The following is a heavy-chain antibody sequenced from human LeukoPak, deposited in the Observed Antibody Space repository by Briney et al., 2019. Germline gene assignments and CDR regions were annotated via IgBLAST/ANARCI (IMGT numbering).Heavy chain of an antibody. V-gene: IGHV3-23*01. Sequence: PGGSLRLSCGASGFPFSNFAMSWVRQAPGKGLEWVSGISGSGSTTLYADSVKGRFNISRDNSKNMLYLQMNRLRADDTAVYHCAKEGYASSWYRFDSWGQGTLVTVSS. CDR2: ISGSGSTT. D-gene: IGHD6-13*01. CDR3: AKEGYASSWYRFDS. J-gene: IGHJ4*02. CDR1: GFPFSNFA.